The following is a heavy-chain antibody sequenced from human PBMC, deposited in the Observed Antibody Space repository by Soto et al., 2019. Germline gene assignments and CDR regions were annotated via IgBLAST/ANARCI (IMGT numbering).Heavy chain of an antibody. CDR1: GGTFSSYA. V-gene: IGHV1-69*01. D-gene: IGHD6-19*01. CDR2: IIPIFGTA. CDR3: ARDNRKGGVAGRGWHDY. J-gene: IGHJ4*02. Sequence: QVQLVQSGAEVKKPGSSVKVSCKASGGTFSSYAISWVRQAPGQGLEWMGGIIPIFGTANYAQKFQGRVTITAEESTSTAYMELSSLRAEDRAVYYCARDNRKGGVAGRGWHDYWCQGTLVTVSS.